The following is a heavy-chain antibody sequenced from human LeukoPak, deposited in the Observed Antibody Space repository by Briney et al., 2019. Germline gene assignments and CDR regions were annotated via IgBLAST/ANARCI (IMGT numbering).Heavy chain of an antibody. V-gene: IGHV1-69*13. Sequence: ASVKVSCKASGGTFSSYAISWVRQAPGQGLEWMGGIIPIFGTANYAQKFQGRVTITADESTSTAYMELRSLTPDDTAVYYCARDQRNCGGDCYQTGLIDYWGQGTLVTVSS. CDR2: IIPIFGTA. CDR1: GGTFSSYA. D-gene: IGHD2-21*02. J-gene: IGHJ4*02. CDR3: ARDQRNCGGDCYQTGLIDY.